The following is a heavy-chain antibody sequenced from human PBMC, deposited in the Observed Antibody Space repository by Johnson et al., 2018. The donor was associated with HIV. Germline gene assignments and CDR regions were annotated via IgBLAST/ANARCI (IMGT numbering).Heavy chain of an antibody. CDR1: GFTFSSYG. V-gene: IGHV3-30*03. Sequence: LLVESGGGVVQPGGSLRLSCAASGFTFSSYGMHWVRQAPGKGLEWVAVISYDGSNKYYADSVKGRFTISRDNSKNTLYLQMNSLRAEDTAVYYCARVRGYSYGAHAFDIWGQGTMVTVSS. CDR3: ARVRGYSYGAHAFDI. D-gene: IGHD5-18*01. J-gene: IGHJ3*02. CDR2: ISYDGSNK.